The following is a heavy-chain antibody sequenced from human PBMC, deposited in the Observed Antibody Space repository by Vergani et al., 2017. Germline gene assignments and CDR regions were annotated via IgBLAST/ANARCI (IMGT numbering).Heavy chain of an antibody. V-gene: IGHV3-21*01. CDR3: ARGGGYSSGSSWSWFDP. J-gene: IGHJ5*02. Sequence: EVQLVESGGGLVKPGGSLRLSCAASGFTFSSYSMNWVRQAPGKGLEWVSSISSSSSYIYYADSVKGRFTISRDNAKNSLYLQMNSLRAEDTAVYYCARGGGYSSGSSWSWFDPWGQGTLVTVSS. D-gene: IGHD6-19*01. CDR1: GFTFSSYS. CDR2: ISSSSSYI.